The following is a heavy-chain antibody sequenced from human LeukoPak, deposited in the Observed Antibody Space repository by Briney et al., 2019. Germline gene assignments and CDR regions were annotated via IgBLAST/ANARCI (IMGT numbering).Heavy chain of an antibody. CDR1: GFTFSKYG. J-gene: IGHJ4*02. CDR2: INTDGTVT. D-gene: IGHD6-19*01. CDR3: ATKQWLAPPPDS. Sequence: GGSLRLSCAASGFTFSKYGMLWVRQAPGKGLERVSRINTDGTVTTYADSVKGRFTVSRDNADNTMFLQMNSVRDEDTAVYYCATKQWLAPPPDSWGQGTPVTVSS. V-gene: IGHV3-74*01.